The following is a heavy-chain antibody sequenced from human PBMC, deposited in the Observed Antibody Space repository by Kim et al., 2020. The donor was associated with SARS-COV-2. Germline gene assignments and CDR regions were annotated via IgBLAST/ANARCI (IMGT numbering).Heavy chain of an antibody. CDR1: GGSISSSSYY. Sequence: SETLSLTCTVSGGSISSSSYYWGWIRQPPGKGLEWIGSIYYSGSTYYNPSLKSRVTISVDTSKNQFSLKLSSVTAADTAVYYCARQAGEFPVSVNWFDPWGQGTLVTVSS. CDR3: ARQAGEFPVSVNWFDP. J-gene: IGHJ5*02. CDR2: IYYSGST. V-gene: IGHV4-39*01. D-gene: IGHD6-19*01.